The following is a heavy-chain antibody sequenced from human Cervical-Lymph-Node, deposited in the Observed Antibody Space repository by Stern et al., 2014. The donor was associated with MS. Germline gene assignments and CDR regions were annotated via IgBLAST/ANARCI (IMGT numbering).Heavy chain of an antibody. CDR1: GYTFRDFA. Sequence: QMQLVQSGAEVKKPGASVKVSCKASGYTFRDFAISWVRQAPGQGLEWMGWISGHNGDTNSAQRFQGRVAVTADTSTSTAYLELTSLTSDDTAVYYCARAFTYGYFDYWGQGSLVIVSS. J-gene: IGHJ4*02. CDR2: ISGHNGDT. V-gene: IGHV1-18*01. D-gene: IGHD4-17*01. CDR3: ARAFTYGYFDY.